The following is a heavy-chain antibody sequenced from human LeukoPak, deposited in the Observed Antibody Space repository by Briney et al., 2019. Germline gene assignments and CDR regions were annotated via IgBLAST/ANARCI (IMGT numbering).Heavy chain of an antibody. CDR3: AKDETPCSGGSCYGYNYYYMDV. CDR2: ISYDGSNK. V-gene: IGHV3-30*18. J-gene: IGHJ6*03. CDR1: GFTFSSYG. Sequence: GGSLRLSCAVSGFTFSSYGLHWVRQAPGKGLEWVGVISYDGSNKYYADSVKGRFTISRDNSKNTLYLQMNSMRVEDTAVYYCAKDETPCSGGSCYGYNYYYMDVWGKGTTVTVSS. D-gene: IGHD2-15*01.